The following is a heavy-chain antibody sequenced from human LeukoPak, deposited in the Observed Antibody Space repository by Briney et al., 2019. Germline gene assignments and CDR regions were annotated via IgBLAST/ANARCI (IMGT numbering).Heavy chain of an antibody. CDR2: ISGSGGST. D-gene: IGHD2-15*01. CDR3: AKGFVVVAATLDY. Sequence: GGSLRLSCAVSGITLSNYAMTWVRQAPGKGLEWVSAISGSGGSTYYADSVKGRFTISRDNSKNTLNLQMNSLRAEDTAVYYCAKGFVVVAATLDYWGQGTLVTVSS. V-gene: IGHV3-23*01. CDR1: GITLSNYA. J-gene: IGHJ4*02.